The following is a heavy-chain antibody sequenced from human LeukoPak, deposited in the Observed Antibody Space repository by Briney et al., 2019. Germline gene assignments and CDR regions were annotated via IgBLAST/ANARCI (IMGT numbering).Heavy chain of an antibody. CDR2: IYYSGST. Sequence: SETLSLTCSVSGASISTSAYYWGWIRQPPGKGLEWIGSIYYSGSTYYNASLNSRVTISIDTSKNLFSLRLNSMTAADTAVYYCASKPRTGPTTSDYWGQGTLVTVSS. CDR1: GASISTSAYY. D-gene: IGHD1-1*01. CDR3: ASKPRTGPTTSDY. J-gene: IGHJ4*02. V-gene: IGHV4-39*01.